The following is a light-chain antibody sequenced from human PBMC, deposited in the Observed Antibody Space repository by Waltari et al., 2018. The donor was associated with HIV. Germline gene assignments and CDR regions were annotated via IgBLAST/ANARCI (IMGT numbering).Light chain of an antibody. CDR1: QSVRSY. Sequence: EIVLTQSPATLSLSPGDRATLSCRASQSVRSYLAWYQQKPGQAPRLLIYDASDSATGTPARFSGSGSGTDFTLTISSLEPEDFAVYYCQQRSNWPPGGAYTFGQGTKLEIK. J-gene: IGKJ2*01. CDR3: QQRSNWPPGGAYT. V-gene: IGKV3-11*01. CDR2: DAS.